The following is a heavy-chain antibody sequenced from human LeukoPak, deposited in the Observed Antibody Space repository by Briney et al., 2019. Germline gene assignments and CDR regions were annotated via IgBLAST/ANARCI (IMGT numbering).Heavy chain of an antibody. V-gene: IGHV4-38-2*02. D-gene: IGHD6-6*01. CDR3: AREVNPRGSSYAFDI. CDR1: GYSISSGYY. CDR2: IYHSGNT. Sequence: SETLSLTCTVSGYSISSGYYWGWIRQPPGKGLEWIGSIYHSGNTYYNPSLKSRVTISVDTSKNQFSLNLSSVTAADTAVYYCAREVNPRGSSYAFDIWGQGTMVTVSS. J-gene: IGHJ3*02.